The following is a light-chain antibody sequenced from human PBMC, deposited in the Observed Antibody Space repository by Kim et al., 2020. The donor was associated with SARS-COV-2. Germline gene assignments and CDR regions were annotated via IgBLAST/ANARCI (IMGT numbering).Light chain of an antibody. CDR2: GAS. J-gene: IGKJ1*01. Sequence: EIVLTQSPGTLSLSPGERATLSCRASQSVSSNFLAWYQQRPGQAPRLLIYGASSRATGIPDRFSGSGSGTDFTLTISRLEPEDFALYYCQQYYNSRTFGQATKVEIK. CDR3: QQYYNSRT. V-gene: IGKV3-20*01. CDR1: QSVSSNF.